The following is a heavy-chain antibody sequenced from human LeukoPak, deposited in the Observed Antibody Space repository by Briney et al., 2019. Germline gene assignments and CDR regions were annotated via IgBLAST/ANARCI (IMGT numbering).Heavy chain of an antibody. V-gene: IGHV4-59*01. J-gene: IGHJ3*02. CDR3: ARERRDGYRDAFDI. D-gene: IGHD5-24*01. CDR2: IYNSGST. CDR1: SGSISSYY. Sequence: SETLSLTCTVSSGSISSYYWSWIRQPPGKGLEWIGYIYNSGSTNYNSSLKSRVTISVDTSKNQFSLKLSSVTAADTAVYYCARERRDGYRDAFDIWGQGTMVTVSS.